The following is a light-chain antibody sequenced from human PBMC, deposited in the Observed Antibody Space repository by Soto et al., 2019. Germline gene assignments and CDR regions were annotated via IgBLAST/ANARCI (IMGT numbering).Light chain of an antibody. Sequence: DIQMTQSPSSLSASVGDRVTITCQARQDISNHLNWYQQKPGKAPNLLIYHASNLETGVPSRFSGSGSGTDFSFTISSLQPEDIATYYCQQYDDLPTYTFGQGTKVEIK. J-gene: IGKJ2*01. V-gene: IGKV1-33*01. CDR3: QQYDDLPTYT. CDR1: QDISNH. CDR2: HAS.